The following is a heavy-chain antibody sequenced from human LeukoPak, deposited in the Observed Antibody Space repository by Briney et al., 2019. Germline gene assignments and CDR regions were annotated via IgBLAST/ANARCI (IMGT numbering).Heavy chain of an antibody. CDR1: GGSISSSDYY. J-gene: IGHJ4*02. V-gene: IGHV4-39*07. CDR3: ARDRLRWPKIDY. D-gene: IGHD4-23*01. Sequence: NSSGTLSLTCTVSGGSISSSDYYWGWIRQPPGKGLEWIGSIYYSVTTYYNPSLKSRVTISVGTSKNQFSLKLNSVTAADTAVYYCARDRLRWPKIDYWGQGTLVTVSS. CDR2: IYYSVTT.